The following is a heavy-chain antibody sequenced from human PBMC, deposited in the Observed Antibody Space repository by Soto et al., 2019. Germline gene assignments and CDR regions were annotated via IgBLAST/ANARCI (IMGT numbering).Heavy chain of an antibody. V-gene: IGHV3-21*01. D-gene: IGHD6-6*01. CDR1: GFTFSSYT. J-gene: IGHJ4*02. Sequence: GGSLRLSCAASGFTFSSYTMNWVRQAPGKGLEWVSSISSSTSYIYYADSVRGRFTISRDNAKNSLYLQMNSLRAEDTAVYYCAPDPGAYSSSSDFDYWGQGTLVTVSS. CDR2: ISSSTSYI. CDR3: APDPGAYSSSSDFDY.